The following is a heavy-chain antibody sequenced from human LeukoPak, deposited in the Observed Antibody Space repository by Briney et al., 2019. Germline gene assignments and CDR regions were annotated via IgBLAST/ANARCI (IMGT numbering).Heavy chain of an antibody. CDR2: ISSSSSYI. V-gene: IGHV3-21*01. Sequence: GGSLRLSCAASGFTFSSYSMNWVRQAPGKGPEWVSSISSSSSYIYYADSVKGRFTISRDNAKNSLYLQMNSLRAEDTAVYYCARARYCTNGVCYLIDYWGQGTLVTVSS. J-gene: IGHJ4*02. D-gene: IGHD2-8*01. CDR1: GFTFSSYS. CDR3: ARARYCTNGVCYLIDY.